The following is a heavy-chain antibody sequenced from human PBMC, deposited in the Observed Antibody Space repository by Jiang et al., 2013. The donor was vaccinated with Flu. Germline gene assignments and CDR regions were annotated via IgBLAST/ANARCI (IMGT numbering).Heavy chain of an antibody. CDR2: IDPSDSYT. V-gene: IGHV5-10-1*01. D-gene: IGHD2-21*02. J-gene: IGHJ3*02. CDR1: GYSFTSYW. Sequence: GAEVKKPGESLRISCKGSGYSFTSYWISWVRQMPGKGLEWMGRIDPSDSYTNYSPSFQGHVTISADKSISTAYLQWSSLKAPDTAMYYCARSSNPRDIVVVTAISLAFDIWGQGTMVTVSS. CDR3: ARSSNPRDIVVVTAISLAFDI.